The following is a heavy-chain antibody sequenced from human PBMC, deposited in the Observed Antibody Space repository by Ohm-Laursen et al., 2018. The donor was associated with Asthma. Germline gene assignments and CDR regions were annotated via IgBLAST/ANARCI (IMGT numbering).Heavy chain of an antibody. CDR2: IGAAGNT. CDR3: AKDVKAYYGSGSYYAYHGMDV. V-gene: IGHV3-13*01. J-gene: IGHJ6*02. Sequence: SLRLSCSASGFTSSSHDMNWVRQPTGGGLEWVSVIGAAGNTYYADSVKGRFTISRDNAKNSLYLQMDSLGPEDTALYYCAKDVKAYYGSGSYYAYHGMDVWGLGTTVTVSS. D-gene: IGHD3-10*01. CDR1: GFTSSSHD.